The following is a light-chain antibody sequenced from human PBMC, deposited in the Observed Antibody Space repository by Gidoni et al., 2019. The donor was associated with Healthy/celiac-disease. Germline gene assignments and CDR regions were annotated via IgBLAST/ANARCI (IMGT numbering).Light chain of an antibody. CDR1: QSVSSSY. Sequence: EIVLTQSPGTLSLSPGERATLSCRASQSVSSSYLAWYQQKPGQAPRLLSYGASSRATGIPDRFSGSGSGTDFTLTISRLEPEDFALYYCHQYGSSPTFGQGTKVESK. V-gene: IGKV3-20*01. CDR2: GAS. CDR3: HQYGSSPT. J-gene: IGKJ1*01.